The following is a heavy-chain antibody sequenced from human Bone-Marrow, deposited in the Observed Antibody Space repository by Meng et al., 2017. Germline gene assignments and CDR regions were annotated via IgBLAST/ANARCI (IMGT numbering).Heavy chain of an antibody. D-gene: IGHD3-22*01. CDR3: TTVEVVVITTGGSN. J-gene: IGHJ4*02. Sequence: GESLKISCTASGFTFGDYAMSWVRQAPGKGLEWVGFIRSKAYGGTTEYAASVKGRFTISRDDSKSIAYLQMNSLKTEDTAVYYCTTVEVVVITTGGSNWGQGTLVTVSS. V-gene: IGHV3-49*04. CDR1: GFTFGDYA. CDR2: IRSKAYGGTT.